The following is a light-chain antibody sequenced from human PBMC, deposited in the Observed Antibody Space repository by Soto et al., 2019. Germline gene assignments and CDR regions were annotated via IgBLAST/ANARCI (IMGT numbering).Light chain of an antibody. CDR3: QVWDSSSDPVV. CDR2: DDS. CDR1: NIGSKS. V-gene: IGLV3-21*02. Sequence: SYELTQPPSVSVAPGQTARITCGGNNIGSKSVHWYQQKPGQAPVLVVYDDSDRPSGIPEGFSGSNSGNTATLTISSVEAGDEADYYCQVWDSSSDPVVFGGGTKLTVL. J-gene: IGLJ2*01.